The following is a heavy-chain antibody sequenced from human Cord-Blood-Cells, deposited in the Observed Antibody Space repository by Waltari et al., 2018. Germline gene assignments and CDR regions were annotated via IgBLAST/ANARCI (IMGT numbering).Heavy chain of an antibody. D-gene: IGHD7-27*01. V-gene: IGHV1-2*02. CDR1: AYTSAGSY. J-gene: IGHJ2*01. CDR3: AVSNWGEDGYFDL. CDR2: INPNSGGT. Sequence: QVQMVPFGAEVTKPGASVTYSCKASAYTSAGSYMTWARQAPGQGLEWMGWINPNSGGTNYAQKFQGRVTMTRDTSISTAYMELSRLRSDDTAVYYCAVSNWGEDGYFDLWGRGTLVTVSS.